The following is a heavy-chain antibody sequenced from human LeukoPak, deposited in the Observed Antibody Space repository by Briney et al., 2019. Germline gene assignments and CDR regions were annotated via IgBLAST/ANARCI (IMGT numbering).Heavy chain of an antibody. V-gene: IGHV7-4-1*02. D-gene: IGHD3-16*02. CDR1: GYSFTNYA. CDR3: ARALDSLGGLSLPDY. J-gene: IGHJ4*02. CDR2: IHPTTGNP. Sequence: ASVKVSCKASGYSFTNYAMNWVRQAPGQELEFMGWIHPTTGNPAYAQGFSGRFVFSLDTSVTTTYLQINDLKAEDTAVYFCARALDSLGGLSLPDYWGQGTLVTVSS.